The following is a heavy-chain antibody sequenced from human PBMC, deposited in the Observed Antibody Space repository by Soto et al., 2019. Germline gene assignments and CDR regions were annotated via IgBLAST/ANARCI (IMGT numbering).Heavy chain of an antibody. D-gene: IGHD6-6*01. J-gene: IGHJ6*02. Sequence: PGGSLRLSCAASGFTFSSYAMSWVRQAPGKGLEWVSAISGSGGSTYYADSVKGRFTISRDNSKNTLYLQMNSLRAEDTAVYYCAKPLALSVDLPQLVWSIAARPELYGMDVWGQGTTVTVSS. V-gene: IGHV3-23*01. CDR2: ISGSGGST. CDR1: GFTFSSYA. CDR3: AKPLALSVDLPQLVWSIAARPELYGMDV.